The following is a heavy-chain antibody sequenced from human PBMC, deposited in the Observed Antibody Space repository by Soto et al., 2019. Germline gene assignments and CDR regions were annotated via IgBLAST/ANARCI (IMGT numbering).Heavy chain of an antibody. CDR1: GFSLSTSSMR. CDR2: IDWDDDK. CDR3: ARVAVAGTFFDY. Sequence: SGPTLVNPTQTLTLTCTFSGFSLSTSSMRVNWIRQPPGKALEWLARIDWDDDKFYSTSLKTRLTISKDTSKNQVVLTMTNMGPVDTATYYCARVAVAGTFFDYWGQGTLVTVSS. D-gene: IGHD6-19*01. V-gene: IGHV2-70*04. J-gene: IGHJ4*02.